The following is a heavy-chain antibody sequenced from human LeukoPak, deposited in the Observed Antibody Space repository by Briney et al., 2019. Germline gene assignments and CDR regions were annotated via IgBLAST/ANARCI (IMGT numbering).Heavy chain of an antibody. CDR3: ARVDGYNQVNAFDI. V-gene: IGHV3-30*04. J-gene: IGHJ3*02. CDR2: ISYDGSNK. D-gene: IGHD5-24*01. Sequence: GGSLRLSCAASGFTFSSYAMHWVRQAPGKGLEWVAVISYDGSNKYYADSVKGRFTISRDNSKNTLYLQMNSLRAEDTAVYYCARVDGYNQVNAFDIWGQGTMVTVSS. CDR1: GFTFSSYA.